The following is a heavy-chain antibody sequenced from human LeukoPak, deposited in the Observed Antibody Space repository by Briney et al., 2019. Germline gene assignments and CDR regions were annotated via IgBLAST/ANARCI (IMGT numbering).Heavy chain of an antibody. CDR2: IYYSGST. D-gene: IGHD3-22*01. Sequence: SETLSLTCTVSGGSISSSRYYWGWIRQPPGKGLEWIGSIYYSGSTYYNPSLQSRVTISIDKSKNQFSLNLNSVTAADTAVYYCARNSYYDNSGEGAFDIWGQGTMVTVSS. CDR1: GGSISSSRYY. V-gene: IGHV4-39*07. J-gene: IGHJ3*02. CDR3: ARNSYYDNSGEGAFDI.